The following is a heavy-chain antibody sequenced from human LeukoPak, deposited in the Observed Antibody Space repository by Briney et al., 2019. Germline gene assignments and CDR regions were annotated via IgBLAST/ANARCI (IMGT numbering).Heavy chain of an antibody. D-gene: IGHD3-10*01. V-gene: IGHV3-21*01. CDR1: GFTFSSYS. CDR3: ARELVWFGELYDGMDV. J-gene: IGHJ6*02. CDR2: ISSSSSYI. Sequence: GGSLRLSCAASGFTFSSYSMNWVRQAPGKGLEWVSSISSSSSYIYYADSVKGRFTISRDNAKNSLYLQMNSLRAEDTAVYYCARELVWFGELYDGMDVWGQGTTVTVSS.